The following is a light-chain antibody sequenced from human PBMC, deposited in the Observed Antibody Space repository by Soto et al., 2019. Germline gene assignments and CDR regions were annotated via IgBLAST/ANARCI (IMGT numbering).Light chain of an antibody. J-gene: IGLJ1*01. CDR2: RNN. CDR3: AAWDDSTKSHV. V-gene: IGLV1-44*01. Sequence: QSVLTQPPSASGTPGQRVTISCSGSSSNIGSDSVNWYQQLPGTAPKLLIYRNNQRPSGVPDRLSGSKSGTSASLAISGLQSEDEADYYCAAWDDSTKSHVFGTGTKVTVL. CDR1: SSNIGSDS.